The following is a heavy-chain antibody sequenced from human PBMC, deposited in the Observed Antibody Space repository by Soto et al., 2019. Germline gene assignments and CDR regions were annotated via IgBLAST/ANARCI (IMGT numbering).Heavy chain of an antibody. CDR2: INHSGST. J-gene: IGHJ5*02. D-gene: IGHD2-15*01. CDR1: GGSFSGYY. CDR3: ATHIVVVVAAKENWFDP. V-gene: IGHV4-34*01. Sequence: SETLCLTCAVYGGSFSGYYWSWIRQPPGKGLEWIGEINHSGSTNYNPSLKSRVTISVDTSKNQFSLKLSSVTAADTAVYYCATHIVVVVAAKENWFDPWGQGTLVTVSS.